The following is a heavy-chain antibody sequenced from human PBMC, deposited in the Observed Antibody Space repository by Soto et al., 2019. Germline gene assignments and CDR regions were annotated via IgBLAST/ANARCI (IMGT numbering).Heavy chain of an antibody. Sequence: QVQLVESGGGVVQPGRSLRLSCAASGFTFSGYGMHWVRQAPGKGLEWVAGIFYDGSNQYYADFVKGRFTISRDNSKNTLYLQMNSLRAEDTAVYYCARDPDTSGHYSWFDPWGQGTMVTVSS. CDR3: ARDPDTSGHYSWFDP. V-gene: IGHV3-33*01. CDR2: IFYDGSNQ. J-gene: IGHJ5*02. D-gene: IGHD3-3*01. CDR1: GFTFSGYG.